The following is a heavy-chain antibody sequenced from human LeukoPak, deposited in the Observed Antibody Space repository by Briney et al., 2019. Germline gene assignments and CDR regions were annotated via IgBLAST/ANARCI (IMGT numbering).Heavy chain of an antibody. Sequence: GESLKISCKGSGYSFTSYWIGWVRQMPGKGLEWMGIIYPGDSDTRYSPSFQGQVTISADKSISTAYLQWSSLKASGTAMYYCARQGCSSTSCYSYYYYGMDVWGQGTTVTVS. J-gene: IGHJ6*02. D-gene: IGHD2-2*01. CDR1: GYSFTSYW. CDR2: IYPGDSDT. CDR3: ARQGCSSTSCYSYYYYGMDV. V-gene: IGHV5-51*01.